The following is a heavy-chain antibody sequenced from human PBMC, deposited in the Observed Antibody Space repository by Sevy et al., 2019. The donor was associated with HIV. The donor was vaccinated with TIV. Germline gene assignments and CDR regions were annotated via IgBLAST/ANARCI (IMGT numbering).Heavy chain of an antibody. CDR1: GFSFSHYA. D-gene: IGHD2-8*01. CDR3: ARVAVSYCTNDCYHRFDY. CDR2: ISCDGTYK. Sequence: GGSLRLSCAVSGFSFSHYAFHWVRQAPGKGLEWVSLISCDGTYKYYADSVKGRFTTSRDNAKNTLYLQMNSLRGNDTAVYYCARVAVSYCTNDCYHRFDYWGPGALVTVSS. J-gene: IGHJ4*02. V-gene: IGHV3-30-3*01.